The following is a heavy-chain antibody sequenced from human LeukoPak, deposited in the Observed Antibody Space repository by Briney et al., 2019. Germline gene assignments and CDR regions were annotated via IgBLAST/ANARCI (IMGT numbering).Heavy chain of an antibody. D-gene: IGHD6-6*01. V-gene: IGHV4-39*07. Sequence: SETLSLTCTVSGGSISSSSYYWGWIRQPPGKGLEWIGSIYYSGSTDYNPSLKSRITISVDTSKNQFSLKLSSVTAADTAVYYCAGIEYSSSGSYYYYMDVWGKGTTVTVSS. CDR2: IYYSGST. CDR1: GGSISSSSYY. CDR3: AGIEYSSSGSYYYYMDV. J-gene: IGHJ6*03.